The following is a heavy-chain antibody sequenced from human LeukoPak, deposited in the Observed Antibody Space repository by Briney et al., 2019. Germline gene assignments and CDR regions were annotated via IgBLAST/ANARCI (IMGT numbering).Heavy chain of an antibody. D-gene: IGHD3-22*01. CDR3: ARLSFYDSSGYYENALQDY. Sequence: SQTLSLTCAVSGGSISSGGYSWSWIRQPPGKGLEWIGYIYHSGSTYYNPSLKSRVTISIDRSKNQFSLKLSSVTAADTAVYYCARLSFYDSSGYYENALQDYWGQGTLVTVSP. J-gene: IGHJ4*02. CDR2: IYHSGST. CDR1: GGSISSGGYS. V-gene: IGHV4-30-2*01.